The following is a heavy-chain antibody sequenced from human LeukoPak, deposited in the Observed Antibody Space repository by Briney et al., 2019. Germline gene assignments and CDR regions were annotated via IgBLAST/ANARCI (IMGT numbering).Heavy chain of an antibody. D-gene: IGHD2-15*01. Sequence: GGSLRLSCAASAFIFSDYSMNWVRQAPGKGLEWVSSISSSHNSYIFYSESVKGRFTISRDNAKNSLYLEMNSLRAEDTAVYYCVSCGTATCIIRFDHWGQGTLVTVSP. CDR3: VSCGTATCIIRFDH. CDR2: ISSSHNSYI. J-gene: IGHJ4*02. CDR1: AFIFSDYS. V-gene: IGHV3-21*01.